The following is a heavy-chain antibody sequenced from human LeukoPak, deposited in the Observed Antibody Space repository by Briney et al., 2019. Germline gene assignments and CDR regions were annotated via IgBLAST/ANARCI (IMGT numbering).Heavy chain of an antibody. D-gene: IGHD3-22*01. Sequence: ASVKVSCKASGGTFSSYAISWVRQAPGQGLEWMGRIIPILGMANYVQKFQGRVTMTADKSTSTAYMELSSLRSEDTAVYYCARAPLYYYDSSGYYGHFDYWGQGTLVTVSS. CDR1: GGTFSSYA. J-gene: IGHJ4*02. CDR3: ARAPLYYYDSSGYYGHFDY. CDR2: IIPILGMA. V-gene: IGHV1-69*04.